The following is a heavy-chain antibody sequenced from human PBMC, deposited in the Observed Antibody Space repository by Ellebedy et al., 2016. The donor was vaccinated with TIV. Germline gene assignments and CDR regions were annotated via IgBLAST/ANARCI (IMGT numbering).Heavy chain of an antibody. CDR2: ISYEGSNK. J-gene: IGHJ4*02. D-gene: IGHD1-26*01. Sequence: GGSLRLSCAASGFTFSNYGMHWARQAPGKGLEWVALISYEGSNKYYADSVKGRFTISRDDSKNTLNLQMNNVRVEDTAVYYCALGYIAGPTNGFDFWGQGTLVTVFS. CDR1: GFTFSNYG. V-gene: IGHV3-30*03. CDR3: ALGYIAGPTNGFDF.